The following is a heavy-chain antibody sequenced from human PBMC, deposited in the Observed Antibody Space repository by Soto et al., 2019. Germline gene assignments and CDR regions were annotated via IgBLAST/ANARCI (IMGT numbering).Heavy chain of an antibody. D-gene: IGHD5-18*01. CDR1: GFTFSSYG. V-gene: IGHV3-30*18. J-gene: IGHJ4*02. CDR3: AKDPVRPHSRRYSGPQHFDY. CDR2: ISYDGSNK. Sequence: GGSLRLSCAASGFTFSSYGMHWVRQAPGKGLEWVAVISYDGSNKYYADSVKGRFTISRDNSKNTLYLQMNSLRAEDTAVYYCAKDPVRPHSRRYSGPQHFDYWGQGTLVTVSS.